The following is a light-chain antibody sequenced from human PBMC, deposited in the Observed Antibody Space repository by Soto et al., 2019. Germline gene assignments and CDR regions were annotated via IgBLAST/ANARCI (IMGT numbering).Light chain of an antibody. V-gene: IGLV2-14*01. Sequence: QSVLTQPASVSGSPGQSITIPCTGTSSDVGAYNYVSWYQQHPGKAPKLMIYEVSNRPSGVSNRFSGSKSGNTASLTISGLQAEDEADYHCSSYTSSNTYVFGTGTKV. CDR1: SSDVGAYNY. CDR2: EVS. J-gene: IGLJ1*01. CDR3: SSYTSSNTYV.